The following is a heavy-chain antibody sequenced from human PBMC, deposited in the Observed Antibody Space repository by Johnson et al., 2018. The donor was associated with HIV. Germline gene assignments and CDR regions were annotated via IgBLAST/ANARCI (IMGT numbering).Heavy chain of an antibody. CDR2: VKSISDGGTA. D-gene: IGHD1-1*01. CDR1: GFTFSDAW. CDR3: TTGLSWNDAFHI. J-gene: IGHJ3*02. V-gene: IGHV3-15*01. Sequence: VQLVESGGDLVKPGGSLRLSCAASGFTFSDAWMNWVRQAPGTGLEWVGRVKSISDGGTADYAAPVRGRFTISRDTSENTLYLQMNSLKTEDTALYYCTTGLSWNDAFHIWAQGTMVTVSS.